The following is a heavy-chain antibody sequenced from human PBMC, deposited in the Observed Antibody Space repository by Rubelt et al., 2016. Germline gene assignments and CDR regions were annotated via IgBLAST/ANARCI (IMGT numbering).Heavy chain of an antibody. CDR1: GFSLSNARMG. J-gene: IGHJ6*02. D-gene: IGHD5-18*01. CDR3: AHENGYSYGYVYYYGMDV. Sequence: QVTLKESGPVLVKPTETLTLTCTVSGFSLSNARMGVSWIRQPPGKALEWLAHIFSNDEKSYSTSLKSRLTITKEPSKNQVVRTRTNMDPVDTATYYCAHENGYSYGYVYYYGMDVWGQGTTVTVSS. CDR2: IFSNDEK. V-gene: IGHV2-26*01.